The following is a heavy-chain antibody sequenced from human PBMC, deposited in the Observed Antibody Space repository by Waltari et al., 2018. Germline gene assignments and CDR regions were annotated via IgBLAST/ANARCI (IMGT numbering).Heavy chain of an antibody. V-gene: IGHV4-61*10. CDR2: SILGRT. CDR3: ARDRYCSGGSCYGAGGAFDI. Sequence: QVYLQESGPGLVEPSQTLSLTCRVFGVSVSSGSFYWTWIRQPAGKGLEWVGYSILGRTNYNPSLKSRVTISVDTSKNQFSLKLSSVTAADTAVYYCARDRYCSGGSCYGAGGAFDIWGQGTMVTVSS. CDR1: GVSVSSGSFY. J-gene: IGHJ3*02. D-gene: IGHD2-15*01.